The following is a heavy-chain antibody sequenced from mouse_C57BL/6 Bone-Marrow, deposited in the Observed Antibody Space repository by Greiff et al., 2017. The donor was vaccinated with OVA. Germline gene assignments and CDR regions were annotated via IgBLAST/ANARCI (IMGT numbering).Heavy chain of an antibody. J-gene: IGHJ2*01. CDR1: GFNIKDYY. Sequence: VQLQQSVAELVRPGASVKLSCTASGFNIKDYYMHWVKQRTEQGLEWIGRIDPEDGETTYVPKFKGKATITADTSSNTAYLQLSSLTSGDTAIYYGARQYDGRSYNYFDYWGQGATLTVSS. CDR2: IDPEDGET. CDR3: ARQYDGRSYNYFDY. D-gene: IGHD1-1*01. V-gene: IGHV14-2*01.